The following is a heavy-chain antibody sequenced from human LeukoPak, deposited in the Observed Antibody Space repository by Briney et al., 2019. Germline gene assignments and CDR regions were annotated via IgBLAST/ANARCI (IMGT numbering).Heavy chain of an antibody. CDR2: ISSSSSYI. Sequence: GGSLRLSCAASGLMVTGSWMNWVRQAPGKGLEWVSSISSSSSYIYYADSVKGRFTISRDNAKNSLYLQMNSLRAEDTAVYYCARDLADPGIAAAGTYGMDVWGQGTTVTVSS. CDR1: GLMVTGSW. V-gene: IGHV3-21*01. CDR3: ARDLADPGIAAAGTYGMDV. D-gene: IGHD6-13*01. J-gene: IGHJ6*02.